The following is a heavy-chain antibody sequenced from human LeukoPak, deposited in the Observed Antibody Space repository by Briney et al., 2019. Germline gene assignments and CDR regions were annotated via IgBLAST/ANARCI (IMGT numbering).Heavy chain of an antibody. Sequence: GESLKISCKGSGHSFTSYWISWVRQMPGKGLEWMGIIYPGDSDTRYSPSFQGQVTISADKSISTAYLQWSSLKASDTAMYYCARRGIAVAGGYYFDYWGQGTLVTVSS. V-gene: IGHV5-51*01. CDR3: ARRGIAVAGGYYFDY. CDR2: IYPGDSDT. CDR1: GHSFTSYW. J-gene: IGHJ4*02. D-gene: IGHD6-19*01.